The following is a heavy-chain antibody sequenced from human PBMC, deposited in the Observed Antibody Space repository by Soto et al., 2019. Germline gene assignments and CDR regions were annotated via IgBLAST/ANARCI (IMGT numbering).Heavy chain of an antibody. D-gene: IGHD2-21*01. V-gene: IGHV3-7*01. Sequence: PGASLRLSGAASGFTLSGYWMTRVRQAPGKGLEWVANIKQEGREKYYVDSVKGRYTISKDNAKNSLFLQINSPRAEDTAVYYCSRTIAGFAPKYWGLGTLVTVSS. CDR2: IKQEGREK. CDR3: SRTIAGFAPKY. CDR1: GFTLSGYW. J-gene: IGHJ4*02.